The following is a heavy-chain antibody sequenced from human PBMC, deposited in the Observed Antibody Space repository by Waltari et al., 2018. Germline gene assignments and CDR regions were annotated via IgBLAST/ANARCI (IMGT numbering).Heavy chain of an antibody. J-gene: IGHJ4*02. D-gene: IGHD3-3*01. V-gene: IGHV3-30-3*01. CDR1: GFTFSSYA. Sequence: QVQLVESGGGVVQPGRSLRLSCAASGFTFSSYAMHWVRQAPGKGLEWVAVISYDGSNKYYADSVKGRFTISRDNSKNTLYLQMNSLRAEDTAVYYCARASRYDFWSGSDYWGQGTLVTVSS. CDR2: ISYDGSNK. CDR3: ARASRYDFWSGSDY.